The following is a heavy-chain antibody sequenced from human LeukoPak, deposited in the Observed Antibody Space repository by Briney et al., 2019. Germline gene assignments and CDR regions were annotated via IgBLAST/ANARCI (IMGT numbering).Heavy chain of an antibody. V-gene: IGHV1-2*02. CDR2: INPNSGGT. CDR1: GYTFTGYY. Sequence: ASVKVSCKASGYTFTGYYMHWVRRAPGQGLEWMGWINPNSGGTNYAQKFQGRVTMTRDTSISTAYMELSRLRSDDTAVYYCARDRVVVVPAANNYYYYYMDVWGKGTTVTVSS. CDR3: ARDRVVVVPAANNYYYYYMDV. J-gene: IGHJ6*03. D-gene: IGHD2-2*01.